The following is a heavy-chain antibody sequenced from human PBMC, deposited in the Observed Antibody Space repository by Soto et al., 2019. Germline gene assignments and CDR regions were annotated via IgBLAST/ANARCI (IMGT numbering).Heavy chain of an antibody. CDR1: GGPIAPFY. J-gene: IGHJ4*02. CDR3: ARTRGRGQWRDFYFDF. D-gene: IGHD6-19*01. Sequence: PSETLSLTCTVCGGPIAPFYWTWIRQSPGKGLESIGYVYYNGSTNYNPALKGRVTISLDTSKSQFSLRLSSVTAADTAVYYCARTRGRGQWRDFYFDFWGQGSLVT. CDR2: VYYNGST. V-gene: IGHV4-59*12.